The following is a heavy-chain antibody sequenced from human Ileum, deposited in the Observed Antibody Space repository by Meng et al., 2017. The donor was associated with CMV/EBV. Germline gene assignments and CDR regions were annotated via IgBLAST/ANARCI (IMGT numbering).Heavy chain of an antibody. J-gene: IGHJ4*02. Sequence: HYWSWVRKPDGKELRWVGRIYTSRSNSGSTKYNRSLESRVTISVDMSKNQFSLELSSLTAADTAVYYCARGSQGITLPLNFWGPGTLVTVSS. CDR1: HY. CDR2: IYTSRSNSGST. D-gene: IGHD2/OR15-2a*01. CDR3: ARGSQGITLPLNF. V-gene: IGHV4-61*02.